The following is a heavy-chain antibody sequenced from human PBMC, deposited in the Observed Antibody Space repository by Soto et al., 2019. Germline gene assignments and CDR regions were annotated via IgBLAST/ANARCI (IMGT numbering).Heavy chain of an antibody. CDR3: ARAGQGGRQQLVPFDY. J-gene: IGHJ4*02. CDR2: IIPIFGTA. V-gene: IGHV1-69*06. CDR1: GGTFSSYA. D-gene: IGHD6-13*01. Sequence: QVQLVQSGAGVKKPGSSVKVSCKASGGTFSSYAISWVRQAPGQGLEWMGGIIPIFGTANYAQKFQGRVTITADKSTSTAYMELSSLRSEDTAVYYCARAGQGGRQQLVPFDYWGQGTLVTVSS.